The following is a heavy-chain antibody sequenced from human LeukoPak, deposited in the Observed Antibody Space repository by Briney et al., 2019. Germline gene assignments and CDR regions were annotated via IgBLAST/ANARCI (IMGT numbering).Heavy chain of an antibody. Sequence: ASVKVSCKASGYTFTSYDINWVRQATGQGLEWMGWMNPNSGNTGYAQKFQGRVTMTRNTSISTAYMELSSLRSEDTAVYYCARVPMVWHISELEWLSITQGPDAFDIWGQGTMVTASS. V-gene: IGHV1-8*01. J-gene: IGHJ3*02. D-gene: IGHD3-3*01. CDR2: MNPNSGNT. CDR3: ARVPMVWHISELEWLSITQGPDAFDI. CDR1: GYTFTSYD.